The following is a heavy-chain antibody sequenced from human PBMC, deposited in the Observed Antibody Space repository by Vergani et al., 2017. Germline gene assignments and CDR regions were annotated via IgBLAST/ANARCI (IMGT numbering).Heavy chain of an antibody. D-gene: IGHD3-9*01. J-gene: IGHJ6*02. CDR1: GFTFSSYA. CDR2: ISYDGSNK. CDR3: AKERRGYDILSYYYYGMDV. V-gene: IGHV3-30*18. Sequence: VQLLESGGGLVQPGGSLRLSCAASGFTFSSYAMSWVRQAPGKGLEWVAVISYDGSNKYYADSVKGRFTISRDNSKNTLYLQMNSLRAEDTAVYYCAKERRGYDILSYYYYGMDVWGQGTTVTVSS.